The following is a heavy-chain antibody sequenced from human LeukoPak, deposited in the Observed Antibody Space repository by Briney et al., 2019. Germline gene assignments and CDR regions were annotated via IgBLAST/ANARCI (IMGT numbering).Heavy chain of an antibody. CDR2: ISYDGSNK. V-gene: IGHV3-30*04. CDR1: GFTFSSYA. D-gene: IGHD2-2*01. Sequence: GGSLRLSCAASGFTFSSYAMHWVRQAPGKGLEWVAVISYDGSNKYYADSVKGRFTISRDNSKNTLYLQMNSLRAEDTAVYYCAKARVANIVVVPAAYWGQGTLVTVSS. J-gene: IGHJ4*02. CDR3: AKARVANIVVVPAAY.